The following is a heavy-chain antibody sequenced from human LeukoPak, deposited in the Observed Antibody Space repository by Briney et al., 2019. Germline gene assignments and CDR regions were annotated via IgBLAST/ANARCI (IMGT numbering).Heavy chain of an antibody. D-gene: IGHD3-16*02. CDR2: IYYSGST. V-gene: IGHV4-59*01. J-gene: IGHJ4*02. CDR3: ARAGDDYVWGSYRHDY. Sequence: SETLSLTCTVSGGSISSYYWSWIRQPPGKGLEWIGYIYYSGSTNHNPSLKSRVTISVDTSKNQFSLKLSSVTAADTAVYYCARAGDDYVWGSYRHDYWGQGTLVTVSS. CDR1: GGSISSYY.